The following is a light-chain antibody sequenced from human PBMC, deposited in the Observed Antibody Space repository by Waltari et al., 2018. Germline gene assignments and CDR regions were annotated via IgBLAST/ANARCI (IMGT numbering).Light chain of an antibody. Sequence: EIVVTQSPDTLSLYPGEIATLSCRASQSFRSGYLAWYQHKPGQAPRLLGFGASSRATGIPDRFSGSGSGTDFTRTITRLEPEDFAVYYCQHYDDTPPWTFGQGTKVEIK. CDR1: QSFRSGY. J-gene: IGKJ1*01. V-gene: IGKV3-20*01. CDR2: GAS. CDR3: QHYDDTPPWT.